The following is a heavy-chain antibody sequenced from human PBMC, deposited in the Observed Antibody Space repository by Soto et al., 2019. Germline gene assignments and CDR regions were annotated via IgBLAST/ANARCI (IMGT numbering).Heavy chain of an antibody. Sequence: QLQLQESGPGLVKPSETLSLTCTVSGGSISSSSYYWGWIRQPPGKGLEWIGSIYYSGSTYYNPSLKSRVTISVDTSKNQFSLKLSSGTAADPAVYYCATTSSWYNWFDPWGQGTLVTVSS. D-gene: IGHD6-13*01. CDR3: ATTSSWYNWFDP. CDR1: GGSISSSSYY. V-gene: IGHV4-39*01. CDR2: IYYSGST. J-gene: IGHJ5*02.